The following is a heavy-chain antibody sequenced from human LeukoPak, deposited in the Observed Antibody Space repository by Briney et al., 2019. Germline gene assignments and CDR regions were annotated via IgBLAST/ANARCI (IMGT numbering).Heavy chain of an antibody. CDR2: ISSSSSYI. CDR1: GFTSSSYS. D-gene: IGHD1-26*01. CDR3: ARVNVGRGSGSYRFDI. Sequence: PGGSLRLSCAASGFTSSSYSMNWVRQAPGKGLEWVSSISSSSSYIYYADSVKGRFTISRDNAKNSLYLQMNSLRAEDTAVYYCARVNVGRGSGSYRFDIWGQGTLVTVSS. J-gene: IGHJ3*02. V-gene: IGHV3-21*01.